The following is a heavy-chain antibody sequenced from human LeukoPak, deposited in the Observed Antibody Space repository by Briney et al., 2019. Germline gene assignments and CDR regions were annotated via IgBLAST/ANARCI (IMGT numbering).Heavy chain of an antibody. CDR1: GFTFSSYG. CDR3: ARSSGYCSSTSCREYFQH. Sequence: GRSLRLSCAASGFTFSSYGMHWVRQAPGKGLEWVAVISYDGSNKYYADSVKGRFTISRDNSKNTLYLQMNSLRAEDTAVYYCARSSGYCSSTSCREYFQHWGQGTLVTVSS. D-gene: IGHD2-2*01. J-gene: IGHJ1*01. V-gene: IGHV3-30*19. CDR2: ISYDGSNK.